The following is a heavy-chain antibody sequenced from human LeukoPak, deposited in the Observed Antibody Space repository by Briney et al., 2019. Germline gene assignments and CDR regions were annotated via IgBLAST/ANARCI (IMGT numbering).Heavy chain of an antibody. V-gene: IGHV1-46*01. Sequence: ASVKVSCKASGYTFTSYYMHWVRQAPGQGLEWMGIINPSGGSTSYAQKFQGRDTMTRDTSTSTVYMELSSLRSEDTAVYYCARETGYYTPLGAFDIWGQGTMVTVSS. CDR3: ARETGYYTPLGAFDI. D-gene: IGHD3/OR15-3a*01. CDR2: INPSGGST. CDR1: GYTFTSYY. J-gene: IGHJ3*02.